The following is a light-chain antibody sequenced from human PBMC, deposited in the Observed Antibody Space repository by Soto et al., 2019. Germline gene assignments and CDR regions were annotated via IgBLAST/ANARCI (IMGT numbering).Light chain of an antibody. V-gene: IGKV3-15*01. CDR1: QSVSSN. CDR3: QQYRRSVWT. Sequence: EIVMTQSPATLSVSPGERATLSCRASQSVSSNLAWYQQKPGQAPRLLIYGASTRATGIPARFSGSGSGTEFTLTISSLQSEDFAVYYCQQYRRSVWTFGQGTRV. CDR2: GAS. J-gene: IGKJ1*01.